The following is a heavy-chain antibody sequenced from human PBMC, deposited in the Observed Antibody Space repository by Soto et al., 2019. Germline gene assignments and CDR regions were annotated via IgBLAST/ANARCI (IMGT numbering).Heavy chain of an antibody. V-gene: IGHV1-18*01. Sequence: ASVKVSCKASGYTITSYGISWVRQAPGQGLEWMGWISAYNGNTNYAQKLQGRVTMTTDTSTSTAYMELRSLRSDDTAVYYCARDITMVREPDYWGQGTLVTVSS. CDR1: GYTITSYG. CDR3: ARDITMVREPDY. CDR2: ISAYNGNT. J-gene: IGHJ4*02. D-gene: IGHD3-10*01.